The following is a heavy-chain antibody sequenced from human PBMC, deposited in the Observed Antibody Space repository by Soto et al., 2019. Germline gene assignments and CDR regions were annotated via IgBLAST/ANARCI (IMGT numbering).Heavy chain of an antibody. CDR3: ARGGRRPPGMAV. CDR1: GVSFSDYS. J-gene: IGHJ6*02. V-gene: IGHV4-34*01. Sequence: SETLSLTCAVYGVSFSDYSWTWIRQPPGKGLEWIGEINHSGSSYYNPSLESRVTISVDTSKNQFSLKLSSVTAADTAVYYCARGGRRPPGMAVWGQGTTVTVSS. CDR2: INHSGSS.